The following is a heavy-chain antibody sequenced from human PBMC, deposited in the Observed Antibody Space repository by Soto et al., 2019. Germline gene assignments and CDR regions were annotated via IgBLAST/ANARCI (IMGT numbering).Heavy chain of an antibody. D-gene: IGHD6-6*01. J-gene: IGHJ4*02. CDR1: GYTFTSFG. CDR3: ARVSPARAPHPKTPDSPKNCFDY. Sequence: VASVKVSCKASGYTFTSFGINWVRQAPGQGLEWMGWVSAYNGNTKYAQKLQGRVTMTTDSSTSTAYMELKSLRSDDTAVYYCARVSPARAPHPKTPDSPKNCFDYWGQGTLVTVSS. V-gene: IGHV1-18*01. CDR2: VSAYNGNT.